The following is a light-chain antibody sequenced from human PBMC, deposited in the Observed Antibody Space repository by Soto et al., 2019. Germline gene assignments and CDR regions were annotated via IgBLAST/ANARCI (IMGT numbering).Light chain of an antibody. V-gene: IGLV2-14*03. CDR2: DVS. J-gene: IGLJ3*02. CDR1: SSDVGGYNY. Sequence: QSVLTQPASVSGSPGQSITITCTGTSSDVGGYNYVSWFQQHPGKAPKLMIYDVSNRPSGVPYRFSGSKSGNTASLTISGLQAEDEADYYCSSYTTSSTVFGGRTKVTVL. CDR3: SSYTTSSTV.